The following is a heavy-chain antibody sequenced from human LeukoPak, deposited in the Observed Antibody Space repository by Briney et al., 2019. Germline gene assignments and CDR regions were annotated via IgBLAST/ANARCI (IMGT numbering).Heavy chain of an antibody. CDR2: MNPNSGNT. J-gene: IGHJ6*03. Sequence: ASVKVSCKASGYTFTSYDINWVRQATGQGLEWMGWMNPNSGNTGYAQKFQGRVTITRNTSISTAYMELSRLRSEDTAVYYCARVSGYYDFWSGYFYYYYYYMDVWGKGTTVTVSS. CDR1: GYTFTSYD. D-gene: IGHD3-3*01. V-gene: IGHV1-8*03. CDR3: ARVSGYYDFWSGYFYYYYYYMDV.